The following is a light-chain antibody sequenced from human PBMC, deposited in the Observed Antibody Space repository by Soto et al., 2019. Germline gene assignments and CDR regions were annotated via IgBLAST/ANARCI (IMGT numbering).Light chain of an antibody. CDR3: QQSYSTSWT. CDR2: AAS. V-gene: IGKV1-39*01. J-gene: IGKJ1*01. Sequence: DIQMTQSPSSLSASVGDRVTITCRASQSISSYLNWYQQKPGKAPKLLIYAASSLQSGVPSRFSCSGSGTGFTLTISSLQPEDFATYYCQQSYSTSWTFGQGTKVDIK. CDR1: QSISSY.